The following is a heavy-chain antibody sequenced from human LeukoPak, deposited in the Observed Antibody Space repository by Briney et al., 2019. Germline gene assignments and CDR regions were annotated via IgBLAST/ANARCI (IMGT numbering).Heavy chain of an antibody. Sequence: SETLSLTCAVYGGSFSGYYWSWIRQPPGKGLEWIGEINHSGSTNYNPSLKSRVTISVDTSKNQFSLKLSSVTAADTAVYYCASRITTVRGVIPKNLNWFDPWGQGTLVTVSS. CDR2: INHSGST. CDR3: ASRITTVRGVIPKNLNWFDP. CDR1: GGSFSGYY. V-gene: IGHV4-34*01. J-gene: IGHJ5*02. D-gene: IGHD3-10*01.